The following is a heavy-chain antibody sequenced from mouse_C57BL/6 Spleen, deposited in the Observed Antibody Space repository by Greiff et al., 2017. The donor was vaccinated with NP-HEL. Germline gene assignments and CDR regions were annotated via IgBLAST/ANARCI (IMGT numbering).Heavy chain of an antibody. Sequence: QVQLQQSGAELVKPGASVKISCKASGYAFSSYWMNWVKQRPGKGLEWIGQIYPGDGDTNYNGKFKGKATLTADKSSSTAYMQLSSLTSEDSAVYFCAKPPYYGSSYGWYFDVWGTGTTVTVSS. CDR1: GYAFSSYW. CDR2: IYPGDGDT. D-gene: IGHD1-1*01. CDR3: AKPPYYGSSYGWYFDV. V-gene: IGHV1-80*01. J-gene: IGHJ1*03.